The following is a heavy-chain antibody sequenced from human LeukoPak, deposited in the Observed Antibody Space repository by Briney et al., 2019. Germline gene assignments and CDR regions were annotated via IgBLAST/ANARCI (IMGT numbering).Heavy chain of an antibody. CDR2: IKQDGSEK. V-gene: IGHV3-7*01. J-gene: IGHJ4*02. Sequence: GGSLRLSCVASGFTFSTYGMSWVRQAPGKGLEWVANIKQDGSEKYYVDSVKGRFTISRDNAKNSLYLQMNSLRAEDTAVYYCARVQVGYWGQGTLVTVSS. CDR3: ARVQVGY. CDR1: GFTFSTYG. D-gene: IGHD1-26*01.